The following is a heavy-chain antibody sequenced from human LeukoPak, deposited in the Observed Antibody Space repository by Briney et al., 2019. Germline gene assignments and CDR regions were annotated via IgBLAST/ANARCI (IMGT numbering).Heavy chain of an antibody. V-gene: IGHV1-8*03. D-gene: IGHD4-17*01. CDR1: GYTFTSYD. CDR3: ARDQHRHDHYGVSFDY. CDR2: MNPNSGNT. Sequence: GASVKVSCKASGYTFTSYDINWVRQATGQGLEWMGWMNPNSGNTGYAQKFQGRVTITRNTSISTAYMELSSLRSEDTAVYYCARDQHRHDHYGVSFDYWGQGTLVTVSS. J-gene: IGHJ4*02.